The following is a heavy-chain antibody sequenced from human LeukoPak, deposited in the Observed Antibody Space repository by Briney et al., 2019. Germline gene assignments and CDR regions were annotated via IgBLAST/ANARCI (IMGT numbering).Heavy chain of an antibody. Sequence: ASVKVSCKASGYTFTGYYMHWVRQAPGQGLEWMGWINPNSGGTNYAQKFQGRVTMTRDTSISTAYMELSRLRSEDTAVYYCARIVAAAGHDAFDIWGQGTMVTVSS. CDR2: INPNSGGT. CDR3: ARIVAAAGHDAFDI. CDR1: GYTFTGYY. D-gene: IGHD6-13*01. J-gene: IGHJ3*02. V-gene: IGHV1-2*02.